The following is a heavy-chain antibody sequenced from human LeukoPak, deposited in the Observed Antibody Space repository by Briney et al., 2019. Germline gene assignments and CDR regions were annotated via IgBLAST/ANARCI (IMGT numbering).Heavy chain of an antibody. V-gene: IGHV1-69*04. CDR1: GGTFSSYA. CDR3: ARDIAAAGTYGY. CDR2: IIPILGIA. Sequence: SVKLSCNASGGTFSSYAISWVRQAPGQGLEWMGRIIPILGIANYAQKFQGRVTITADKSASTAYMELSSLRSEDTAVYYCARDIAAAGTYGYWGQGTLVTVSS. J-gene: IGHJ4*02. D-gene: IGHD6-13*01.